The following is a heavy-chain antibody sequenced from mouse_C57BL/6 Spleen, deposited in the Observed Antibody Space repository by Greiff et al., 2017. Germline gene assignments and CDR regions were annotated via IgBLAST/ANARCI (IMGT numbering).Heavy chain of an antibody. Sequence: VQLQQPGAELVRPGTSVKLSCKASGYTFTSYWMHWVKQRPGQGLEWIGVIDPSDSYTNYNQKFKGKATLTVDTSSSTAYMQLSSLTSEDSAVYYCARTTVLPFDYWGQGTTLTVSS. CDR1: GYTFTSYW. CDR2: IDPSDSYT. V-gene: IGHV1-59*01. J-gene: IGHJ2*01. D-gene: IGHD1-1*01. CDR3: ARTTVLPFDY.